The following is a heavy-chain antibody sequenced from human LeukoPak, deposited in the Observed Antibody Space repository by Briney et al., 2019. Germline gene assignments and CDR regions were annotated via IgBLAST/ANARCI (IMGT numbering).Heavy chain of an antibody. CDR3: ARLEVGASYFDY. J-gene: IGHJ4*02. V-gene: IGHV4-34*01. Sequence: SETLSLTCAVYGGSFSGYYWSWIRQPPGKGLEWIGEINHSGSTYYNPSLKSRVTISVDTSKNQFSLKLSSVTAADTAVYYCARLEVGASYFDYWGQGTLVTVSS. CDR1: GGSFSGYY. CDR2: INHSGST. D-gene: IGHD1-26*01.